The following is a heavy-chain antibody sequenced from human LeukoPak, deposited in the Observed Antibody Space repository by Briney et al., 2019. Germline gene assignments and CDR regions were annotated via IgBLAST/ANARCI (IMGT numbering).Heavy chain of an antibody. CDR2: IYYSGST. CDR1: GGSISSGDYY. V-gene: IGHV4-30-4*01. Sequence: SETLSLTCTVSGGSISSGDYYWSWIRQPPGKGLEWIGYIYYSGSTYYNPSLKSRVTISVDTSKNQFSLKLSSVTAADTAVYYCAREIGMVRGGSGDYWGQGTLVTVSS. J-gene: IGHJ4*02. CDR3: AREIGMVRGGSGDY. D-gene: IGHD3-10*01.